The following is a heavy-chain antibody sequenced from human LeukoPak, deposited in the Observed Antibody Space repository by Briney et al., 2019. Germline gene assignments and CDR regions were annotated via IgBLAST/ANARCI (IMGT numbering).Heavy chain of an antibody. D-gene: IGHD6-19*01. CDR1: GFTFDDYA. CDR2: ISWNSGSI. Sequence: PGGSLRLSCAASGFTFDDYAMHWVRQAPGKGLEWVSGISWNSGSIGYADSVKGRFTISRDNAKNSLYLQMSSLRAEDTALYYCVRETPIAVAGTIYFYFYMDVWGKGTTVTVSS. J-gene: IGHJ6*03. V-gene: IGHV3-9*01. CDR3: VRETPIAVAGTIYFYFYMDV.